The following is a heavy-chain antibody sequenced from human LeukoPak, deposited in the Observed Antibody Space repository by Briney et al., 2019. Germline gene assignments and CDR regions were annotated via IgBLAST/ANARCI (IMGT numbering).Heavy chain of an antibody. CDR2: IKQDGSDK. J-gene: IGHJ3*02. CDR1: GFTFSYYW. CDR3: TRDLTNWNDATFDI. D-gene: IGHD1-1*01. Sequence: GGSLRLSCAASGFTFSYYWMSWVRQAPGKGLEWVANIKQDGSDKYYVDSVKGRFTISRDNAKNSLYLQMNSLSAGDTAMYYCTRDLTNWNDATFDIWGQGTMVTVSS. V-gene: IGHV3-7*01.